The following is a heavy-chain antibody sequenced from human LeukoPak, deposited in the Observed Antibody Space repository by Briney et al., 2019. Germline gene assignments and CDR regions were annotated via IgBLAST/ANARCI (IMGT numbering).Heavy chain of an antibody. CDR1: GGSISSSSYY. D-gene: IGHD4-17*01. J-gene: IGHJ6*03. CDR3: ARAPATVTPSRHIAPKGSRVSSDWGYMDV. Sequence: PSETLSLTCTVSGGSISSSSYYWGWIRQPPGKGLEWIGSIYYSGSTYYNPSLKSRVTISVDTSKNQFSLKLSSVTAADTAVYYCARAPATVTPSRHIAPKGSRVSSDWGYMDVWGKGTTVTVSS. V-gene: IGHV4-39*07. CDR2: IYYSGST.